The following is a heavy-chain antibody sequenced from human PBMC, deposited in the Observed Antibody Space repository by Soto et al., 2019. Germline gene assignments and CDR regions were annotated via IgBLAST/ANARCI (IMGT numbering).Heavy chain of an antibody. D-gene: IGHD6-13*01. V-gene: IGHV1-69*01. CDR2: IIPIFGTG. CDR3: ARSGEQLVPTYYSRMDV. J-gene: IGHJ6*02. Sequence: QVQLVQSGAEVKKPGSSVKVSCKASGGTFSSYAISWVRQAPGQGLEWMGGIIPIFGTGNYAQKFQGRVTITADEPTSTAYMELRSLRSEDTAVYYCARSGEQLVPTYYSRMDVWGLGSTVTVSS. CDR1: GGTFSSYA.